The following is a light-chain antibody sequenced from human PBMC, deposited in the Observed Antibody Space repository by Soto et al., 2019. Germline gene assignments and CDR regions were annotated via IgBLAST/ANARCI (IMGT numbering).Light chain of an antibody. CDR2: RNN. Sequence: QSVLTQPPSASGTPGQRVTISCSGSSPNIGSNYICWYQQLPGTAPKLLIYRNNQRPSGVPDRFSGSKSGTSASLAISGLRSEDEADYYCAAWDDSLSARVVFGGGTKLTVL. V-gene: IGLV1-47*01. CDR1: SPNIGSNY. CDR3: AAWDDSLSARVV. J-gene: IGLJ2*01.